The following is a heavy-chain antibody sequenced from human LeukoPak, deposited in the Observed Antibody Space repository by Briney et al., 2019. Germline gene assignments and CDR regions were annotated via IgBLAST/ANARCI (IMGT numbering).Heavy chain of an antibody. J-gene: IGHJ5*02. V-gene: IGHV3-21*01. CDR3: ARVRASGWPNWFDP. Sequence: GGSLRLSCAASGFTFSSYSMNWVRQAPGKGLEWVSSISSSSSYIYYADSVKGRFTISRDNAKNSLCLQMNSLRAEDTAVYYCARVRASGWPNWFDPWGQGTLVTVSS. D-gene: IGHD6-19*01. CDR2: ISSSSSYI. CDR1: GFTFSSYS.